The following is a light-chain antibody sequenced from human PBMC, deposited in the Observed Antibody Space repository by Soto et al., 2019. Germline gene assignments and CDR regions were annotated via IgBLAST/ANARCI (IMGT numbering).Light chain of an antibody. CDR2: AAS. J-gene: IGKJ1*01. CDR1: QSINSY. CDR3: QQSYNTPRT. V-gene: IGKV1-39*01. Sequence: DIQMTQSPSSLSASVGDRVTITCRASQSINSYLNWYQQKPGKAPNLQIYAASNLQSGGPSRFSGSGSGTDFTLTISSLQPEDFATYYCQQSYNTPRTFGQGTQVEIK.